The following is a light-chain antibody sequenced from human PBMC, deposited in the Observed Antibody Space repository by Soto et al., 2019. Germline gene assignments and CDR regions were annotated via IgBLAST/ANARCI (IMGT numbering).Light chain of an antibody. CDR2: SAS. J-gene: IGKJ1*01. Sequence: EIVLTQSPATLSLSPGERATLSCRASQSVSNNLAWYHQKPGQAPRLLIYSASIRATGIPARFSGSGSGTEFTLTISSLQSEDFAVYYCQKYYNWPRKCGQGTKVDIK. CDR3: QKYYNWPRK. V-gene: IGKV3-15*01. CDR1: QSVSNN.